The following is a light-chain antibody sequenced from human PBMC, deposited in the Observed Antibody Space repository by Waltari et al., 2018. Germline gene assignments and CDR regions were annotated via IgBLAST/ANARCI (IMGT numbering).Light chain of an antibody. V-gene: IGLV3-1*01. CDR3: QAWDTGFVV. Sequence: SYELTQPPSVSVSPGQTASITCSGDKLGNKYTCWYQQKPGQSPVLVMYQDTKRPSGIPGRFSGSNSGNTATLTISGTQAMDEADYYCQAWDTGFVVFGGGTKLTVL. CDR1: KLGNKY. CDR2: QDT. J-gene: IGLJ2*01.